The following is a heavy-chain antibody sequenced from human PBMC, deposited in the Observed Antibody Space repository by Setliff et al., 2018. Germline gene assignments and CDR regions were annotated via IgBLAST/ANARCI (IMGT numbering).Heavy chain of an antibody. V-gene: IGHV4-39*07. CDR2: INHSGST. D-gene: IGHD3-22*01. J-gene: IGHJ4*02. CDR1: GGSISGGRYY. CDR3: AREGGSSGYRVYYFDY. Sequence: TSETLSLTCTVSGGSISGGRYYWSWIRQPPGKGLEWIGEINHSGSTNYNPSLKSRVTISVDTSKNQFSLKLSSVTAADTAVYYCAREGGSSGYRVYYFDYWGQGTLVTVSS.